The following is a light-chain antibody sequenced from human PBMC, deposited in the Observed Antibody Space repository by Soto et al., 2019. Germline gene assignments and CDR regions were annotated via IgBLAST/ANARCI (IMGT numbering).Light chain of an antibody. CDR2: DAF. Sequence: DIQMTQSPSSLSASLGDRVTITFQASHDISNYLNWYQQKPGKAPKLLIFDAFSLETGVPSRFSGSGSGTDFTLTISSLQPEDFATYYCQQSYSTPITFGQGTRLEIK. J-gene: IGKJ5*01. CDR1: HDISNY. CDR3: QQSYSTPIT. V-gene: IGKV1-39*01.